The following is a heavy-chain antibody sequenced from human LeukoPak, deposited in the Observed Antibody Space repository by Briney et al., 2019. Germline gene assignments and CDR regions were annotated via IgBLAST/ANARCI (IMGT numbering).Heavy chain of an antibody. CDR2: IYYSGST. CDR1: GGSISSTNYY. Sequence: SETLSLTCTVSGGSISSTNYYWGWIRQPPGKGLEWLGSIYYSGSTNYNPSLKSRVTISVDTSKNQFSLNLSSVTAADTAVYYCARQAYYYGSGTLGYWGQGTLVTVSS. J-gene: IGHJ4*02. D-gene: IGHD3-10*01. V-gene: IGHV4-39*01. CDR3: ARQAYYYGSGTLGY.